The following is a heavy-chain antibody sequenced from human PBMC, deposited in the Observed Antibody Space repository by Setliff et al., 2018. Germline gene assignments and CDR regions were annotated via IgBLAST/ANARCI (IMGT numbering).Heavy chain of an antibody. D-gene: IGHD5-18*01. J-gene: IGHJ4*02. V-gene: IGHV1-18*01. CDR2: ISVYNGDT. CDR3: ARAPSVELVTIRTNSWFTY. Sequence: ASVKVSCKASGHTFRNYAFAWVRQAPGQGLEWVGWISVYNGDTNYAQKFQGRVTLTTDTSTSTAYMELRSLTSDDSAFYYCARAPSVELVTIRTNSWFTYWGQGTLVTVSS. CDR1: GHTFRNYA.